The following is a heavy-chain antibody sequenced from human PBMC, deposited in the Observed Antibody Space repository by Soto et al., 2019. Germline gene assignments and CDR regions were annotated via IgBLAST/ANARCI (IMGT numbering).Heavy chain of an antibody. Sequence: QVSLVESGGGVVQPGRSLRLSCAASGFTFSDYPMHWVRQAPGKGLEWVAVISHDGDNKYYGDSVKGRFTISRDDSENTVYLQMKSLRPEDTAVYYCARDWWAMDVWGQGTTVTVAS. D-gene: IGHD2-15*01. V-gene: IGHV3-30-3*01. CDR3: ARDWWAMDV. CDR1: GFTFSDYP. J-gene: IGHJ6*02. CDR2: ISHDGDNK.